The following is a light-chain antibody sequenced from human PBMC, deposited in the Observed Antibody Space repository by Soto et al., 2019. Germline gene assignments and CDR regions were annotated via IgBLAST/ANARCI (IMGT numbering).Light chain of an antibody. CDR3: QQYYTTPIT. CDR1: QSILYRSHNKNF. CDR2: WAS. J-gene: IGKJ5*01. Sequence: DVVMTQSPDSLAVSLGERATINCKSSQSILYRSHNKNFLAWYQQRPGQPPRLLIYWASTRESGVSDRFSGSGSGTDFTLTISSLQAEDVAVYYCQQYYTTPITFGQGTRLEIK. V-gene: IGKV4-1*01.